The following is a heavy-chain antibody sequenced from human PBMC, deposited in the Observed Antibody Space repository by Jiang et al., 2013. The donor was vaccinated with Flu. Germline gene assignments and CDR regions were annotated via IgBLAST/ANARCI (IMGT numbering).Heavy chain of an antibody. V-gene: IGHV3-30*18. Sequence: VQLVESGGGVVQPGRSLRRSCAASGFTFSSYGMHWVRQAPGKGLEWVAVISYDGSNKYYADSVKGRFTISRDNSKNTLYLQMNSLRAEDTAVYYCAKDLGGLRFFGVGYYHYYYYGMDVWGQGTTVTVSS. CDR2: ISYDGSNK. J-gene: IGHJ6*02. D-gene: IGHD3-3*01. CDR3: AKDLGGLRFFGVGYYHYYYYGMDV. CDR1: GFTFSSYG.